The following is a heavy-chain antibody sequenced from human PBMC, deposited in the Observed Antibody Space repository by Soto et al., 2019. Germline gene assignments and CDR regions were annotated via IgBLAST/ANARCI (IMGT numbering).Heavy chain of an antibody. V-gene: IGHV3-48*01. Sequence: GGSLRLSCAASGFTFSSYGMHWVRQAPGKGLEWVSYIGIGSSTKYYADSVKGRFTISRDNAKNSLYPQMNSLRAEDTAVYYCARDQLYYNDISGRPLNAFDVWGQGTMVTDSS. CDR3: ARDQLYYNDISGRPLNAFDV. D-gene: IGHD3-22*01. J-gene: IGHJ3*01. CDR1: GFTFSSYG. CDR2: IGIGSSTK.